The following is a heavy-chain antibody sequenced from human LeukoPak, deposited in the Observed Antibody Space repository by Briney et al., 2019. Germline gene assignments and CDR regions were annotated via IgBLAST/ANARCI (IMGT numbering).Heavy chain of an antibody. J-gene: IGHJ4*02. CDR2: ISYDGTNK. V-gene: IGHV3-30-3*01. CDR1: GFTFSSYE. D-gene: IGHD2-15*01. CDR3: ARVSGCSGGSCTSLKY. Sequence: PGGSLRLSCGASGFTFSSYEMHWVRQAPGKGLVWVTLISYDGTNKYYSDSVKGRFTISRDNSNNTVYLQMDSLTAEDTAVYFCARVSGCSGGSCTSLKYWGPGTLVIVSS.